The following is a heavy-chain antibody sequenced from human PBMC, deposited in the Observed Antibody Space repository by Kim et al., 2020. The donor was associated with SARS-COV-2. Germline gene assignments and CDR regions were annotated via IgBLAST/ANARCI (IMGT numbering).Heavy chain of an antibody. D-gene: IGHD3-3*01. CDR3: ARALRSDFWSGYYTGNWFDP. CDR2: IYYSGST. J-gene: IGHJ5*02. CDR1: GGSISSYY. V-gene: IGHV4-59*13. Sequence: SETLSLTCTVSGGSISSYYWSWIRQPPGKGLEWIGYIYYSGSTNYNPSLKSRVTISVDTSKNQFSLKLSSVTAADTAVYYCARALRSDFWSGYYTGNWFDPWGQGTLVTVSS.